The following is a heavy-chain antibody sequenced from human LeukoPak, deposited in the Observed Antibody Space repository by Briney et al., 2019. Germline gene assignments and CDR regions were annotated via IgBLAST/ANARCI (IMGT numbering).Heavy chain of an antibody. CDR1: GFTFSSYS. Sequence: GGTLRLSCAASGFTFSSYSMNWVRQAPGKGLEWVSSISSSSRYIYYADSVKGRLTISRDNAKNSLYLQMNSLRAEDTAVYYCARDNWDSRYYYMDVWGKGTTVTVSS. CDR2: ISSSSRYI. J-gene: IGHJ6*03. CDR3: ARDNWDSRYYYMDV. V-gene: IGHV3-21*01. D-gene: IGHD7-27*01.